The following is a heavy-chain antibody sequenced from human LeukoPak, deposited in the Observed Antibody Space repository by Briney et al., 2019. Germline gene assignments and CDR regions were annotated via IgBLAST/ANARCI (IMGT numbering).Heavy chain of an antibody. CDR3: ARVAMYEFFFDY. Sequence: PSETLSLTCTVSGGSIGIYYWSWIRQPAGKGLEWIGRIYNSGRTKYSPSLESRVTMSIDTSKNQFSLKLSSVSAADTAVYYCARVAMYEFFFDYWGQGTLSPSPQ. J-gene: IGHJ4*02. D-gene: IGHD2-8*01. CDR1: GGSIGIYY. V-gene: IGHV4-4*07. CDR2: IYNSGRT.